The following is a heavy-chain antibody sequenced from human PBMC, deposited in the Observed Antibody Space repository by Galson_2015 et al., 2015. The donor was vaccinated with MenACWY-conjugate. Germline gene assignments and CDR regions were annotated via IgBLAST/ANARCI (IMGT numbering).Heavy chain of an antibody. CDR3: ARDREDYEHVWGTYRPHYFDY. V-gene: IGHV1-3*01. Sequence: SVKVSCKASGYTSGYTFTLHFLHWVRQVPGQSLEWMGRLNPGSGDTKYSQMFQGRVTITRDTSASTAYMELSGLRSEDTAIYYCARDREDYEHVWGTYRPHYFDYWGRGTLLTVSS. J-gene: IGHJ4*01. CDR2: LNPGSGDT. D-gene: IGHD3-16*02. CDR1: GYTSGYTFTLHF.